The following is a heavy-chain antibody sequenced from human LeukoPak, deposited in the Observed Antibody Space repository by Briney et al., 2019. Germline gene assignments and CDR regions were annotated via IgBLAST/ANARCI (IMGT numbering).Heavy chain of an antibody. CDR2: ISGSGGST. CDR1: GFAFSTYV. V-gene: IGHV3-23*01. Sequence: QAGGSLRLSCAASGFAFSTYVMNWVRQAPGKGLEWVSAISGSGGSTYYADSAKGRFTISRDNSKNTLYLQMNSLRAEDTAVYYCAKEFPYDILTGYSGAFDIWGQGTMVTVSS. D-gene: IGHD3-9*01. CDR3: AKEFPYDILTGYSGAFDI. J-gene: IGHJ3*02.